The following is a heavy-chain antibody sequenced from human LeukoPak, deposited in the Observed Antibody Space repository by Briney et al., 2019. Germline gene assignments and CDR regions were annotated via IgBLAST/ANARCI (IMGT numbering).Heavy chain of an antibody. CDR3: AKDIIAAEGNYGMDV. V-gene: IGHV3-53*01. CDR1: GFTVSSNY. D-gene: IGHD6-13*01. J-gene: IGHJ6*02. CDR2: IYAGGST. Sequence: GGSLRLSCAASGFTVSSNYMSWVRQAPGKGLEWVSLIYAGGSTYYADAVKGRFTISRHNSKNTLYLQMNSLRAEDTAVYYCAKDIIAAEGNYGMDVWGQGTTVTVSS.